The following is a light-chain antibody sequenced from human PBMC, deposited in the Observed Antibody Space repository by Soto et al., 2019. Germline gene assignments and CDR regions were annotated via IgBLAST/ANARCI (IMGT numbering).Light chain of an antibody. CDR1: QSVTTR. V-gene: IGKV3-20*01. CDR2: GAS. Sequence: IVLTQSPGTLSLSPVERVTLSCRASQSVTTRLAWYQHKPGQAPTLLMSGASNRASGVPVRFSGSGSGTDFTLTITRLEPEDFALYYCQQYGGSPTTFGLGTRLEIK. CDR3: QQYGGSPTT. J-gene: IGKJ5*01.